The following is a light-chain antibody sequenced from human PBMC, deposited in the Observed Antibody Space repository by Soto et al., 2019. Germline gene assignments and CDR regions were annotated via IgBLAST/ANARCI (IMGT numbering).Light chain of an antibody. V-gene: IGKV1-17*03. CDR2: EAS. CDR1: QGISNY. CDR3: QQKRSYPST. Sequence: EIQRTLSLSPVSGPAGSSVAIPGRASQGISNYLAWYQKKPGKVPQILIYEASILQSGVPSRFSGSGSGTDFNLTISRLQAEDFATYYCQQKRSYPSTFGEGTRLEIK. J-gene: IGKJ4*01.